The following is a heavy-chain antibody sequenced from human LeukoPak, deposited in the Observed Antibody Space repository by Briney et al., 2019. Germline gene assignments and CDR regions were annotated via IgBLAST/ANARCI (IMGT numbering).Heavy chain of an antibody. V-gene: IGHV3-9*01. CDR2: ISWNSGSI. Sequence: PGRSLRLSCAASGFTFDDYAMHWVRQAPGKGLEWVSGISWNSGSIGYADSVKGRFTISRDNAKNSLYLQMNSLRAEDTALYYCAKGGSRMVRGVIVYWGQGTLVTVSS. D-gene: IGHD3-10*01. CDR3: AKGGSRMVRGVIVY. CDR1: GFTFDDYA. J-gene: IGHJ4*02.